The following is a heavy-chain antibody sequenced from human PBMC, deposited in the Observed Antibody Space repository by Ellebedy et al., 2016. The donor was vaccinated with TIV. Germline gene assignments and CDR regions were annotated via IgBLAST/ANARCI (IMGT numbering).Heavy chain of an antibody. CDR1: GFTFSSYS. V-gene: IGHV3-48*04. CDR2: ISGSGSII. Sequence: GESLKISCVASGFTFSSYSMNWVRQAPGKGLEWLSYISGSGSIIYYADSVKGRFTVSRDSAKNSLYLQMNSLRAEDTAVYYCARGTSGWSLGYWGQGTLVTVSS. CDR3: ARGTSGWSLGY. J-gene: IGHJ4*02. D-gene: IGHD2-21*02.